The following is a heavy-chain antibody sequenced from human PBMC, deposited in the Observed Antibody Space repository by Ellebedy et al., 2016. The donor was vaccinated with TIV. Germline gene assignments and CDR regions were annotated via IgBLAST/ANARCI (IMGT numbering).Heavy chain of an antibody. D-gene: IGHD2-21*01. CDR2: IDWDDDK. V-gene: IGHV2-70*13. CDR3: ARMDPSTGGYSRIFGN. CDR1: GFSLSTSGMC. Sequence: SGPTLVXPTQTLTLTCTFSGFSLSTSGMCVSWIRQPPGKALEWLALIDWDDDKYYSTSLRTRLSISKDTSKSLVVLTMTNMDPMDTATYYCARMDPSTGGYSRIFGNWGQGTLVTVSS. J-gene: IGHJ4*02.